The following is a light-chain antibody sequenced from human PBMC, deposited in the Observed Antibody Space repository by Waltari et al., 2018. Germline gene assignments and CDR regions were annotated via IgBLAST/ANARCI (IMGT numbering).Light chain of an antibody. CDR1: RNDLLIYNH. Sequence: QSALTQPRSVSGSPGQSVTISCTGTRNDLLIYNHVSWYQQHPRKAPKLIIYDATKRPSGVPDRFSASNSGTTASLTISGLQAEDEADYHCCSYAGSYTVVFGGGTKLTVL. J-gene: IGLJ2*01. CDR2: DAT. V-gene: IGLV2-11*01. CDR3: CSYAGSYTVV.